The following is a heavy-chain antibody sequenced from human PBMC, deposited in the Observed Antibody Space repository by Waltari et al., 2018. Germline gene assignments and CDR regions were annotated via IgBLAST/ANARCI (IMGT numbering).Heavy chain of an antibody. CDR3: ARGMSSVWYGPFDY. CDR1: GGSINIYY. CDR2: VYYTGNT. Sequence: QVQLQESGPGLVKPSETLSLTCTVSGGSINIYYWSWIRPPPGKGLEWIGYVYYTGNTSYNPSLEGRVTLSADTSKNQVSLRLRSGTAADTAVYYCARGMSSVWYGPFDYWGQGTLVTVSS. D-gene: IGHD6-19*01. V-gene: IGHV4-59*08. J-gene: IGHJ4*02.